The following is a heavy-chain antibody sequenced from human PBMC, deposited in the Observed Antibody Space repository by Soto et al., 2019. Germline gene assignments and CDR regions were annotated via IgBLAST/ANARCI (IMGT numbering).Heavy chain of an antibody. D-gene: IGHD3-22*01. CDR1: GFTFSSYG. V-gene: IGHV3-30*18. Sequence: GGSLRLSCAASGFTFSSYGMHWVRQAPGKGLEWVAVISYDGSNKYYADSVKGRFTISRDNSKNTLYLQMNSLRAEDTAVYYCAKDLLHYYDTMVQNYWGQGTLVTVSS. CDR2: ISYDGSNK. CDR3: AKDLLHYYDTMVQNY. J-gene: IGHJ4*02.